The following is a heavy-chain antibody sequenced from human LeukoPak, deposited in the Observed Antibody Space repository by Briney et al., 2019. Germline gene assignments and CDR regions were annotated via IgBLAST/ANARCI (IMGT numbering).Heavy chain of an antibody. Sequence: SETLSLTCTVSGGSISIYYWSWIRQPPGKGLEWIGDISYSGTADYNPSLKSRVTISVDMSKNQFSLKLSSMTAADTAVYYCARGVPYYNFDRSKRVPWGFDYWGQGTLVTVSS. CDR3: ARGVPYYNFDRSKRVPWGFDY. D-gene: IGHD3-9*01. CDR1: GGSISIYY. V-gene: IGHV4-59*01. J-gene: IGHJ4*02. CDR2: ISYSGTA.